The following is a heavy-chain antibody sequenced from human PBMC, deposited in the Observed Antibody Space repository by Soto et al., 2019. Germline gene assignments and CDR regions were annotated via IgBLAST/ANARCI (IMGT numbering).Heavy chain of an antibody. J-gene: IGHJ3*02. CDR1: GYTFTSYY. V-gene: IGHV1-46*01. CDR2: INPSGGST. Sequence: QVQLVQSGAEVRKPGASVKVSCKASGYTFTSYYMHWVRQAPGQGLEWMGIINPSGGSTNYAQKFQDRVTMTSDMSTSTVYMELSSLRSEDTAVYFCARVFLFGGKLIEAFDIWGQGTMVTVSS. D-gene: IGHD1-1*01. CDR3: ARVFLFGGKLIEAFDI.